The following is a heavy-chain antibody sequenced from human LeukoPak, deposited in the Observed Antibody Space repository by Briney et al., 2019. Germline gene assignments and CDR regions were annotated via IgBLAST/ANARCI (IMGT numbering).Heavy chain of an antibody. CDR3: ATAGGYYYDSSGYASDAFDI. J-gene: IGHJ3*02. CDR2: FDPEDGET. D-gene: IGHD3-22*01. Sequence: ASVKVSCKVSGYTLTELAMNWVRQAPGQGLEWMGWFDPEDGETIYAQKFQGRVTMTEDTSTDTAYMELSSLRSEDTAVYYCATAGGYYYDSSGYASDAFDIWGQGTMVTVSS. V-gene: IGHV1-24*01. CDR1: GYTLTELA.